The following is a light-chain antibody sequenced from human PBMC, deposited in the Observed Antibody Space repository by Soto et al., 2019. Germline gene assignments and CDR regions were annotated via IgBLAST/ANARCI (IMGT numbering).Light chain of an antibody. CDR3: QQYHNWPPQCT. J-gene: IGKJ2*02. CDR2: GAS. CDR1: QSVASN. Sequence: EIVRTQSPASLSVSPGDGATLSCRASQSVASNVAWYQQKPGQGPRLLIHGASSRAVGVPARFSGSGSGTDFTLTISSLQSEDFAVYYCQQYHNWPPQCTFGHGTKLHIK. V-gene: IGKV3-15*01.